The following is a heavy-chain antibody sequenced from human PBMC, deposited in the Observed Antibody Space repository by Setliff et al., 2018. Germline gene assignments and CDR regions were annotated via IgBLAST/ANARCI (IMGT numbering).Heavy chain of an antibody. CDR3: ARGRNIAARLLDS. CDR2: IYHGGKT. CDR1: GGSISSGVYY. D-gene: IGHD6-6*01. J-gene: IGHJ4*02. Sequence: SETLSLTCTVSGGSISSGVYYWGWIRQPPGKGLEWIGRIYHGGKTYYNTSLESRLTISVETSKDQFSLKVISMTAADTAVYYCARGRNIAARLLDSWGQGTLVTVSS. V-gene: IGHV4-39*02.